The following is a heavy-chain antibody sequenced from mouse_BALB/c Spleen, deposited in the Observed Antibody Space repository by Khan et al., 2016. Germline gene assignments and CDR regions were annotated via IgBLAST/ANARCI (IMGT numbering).Heavy chain of an antibody. J-gene: IGHJ2*01. D-gene: IGHD1-1*02. CDR1: GYSITSDYA. CDR2: ISYSGST. V-gene: IGHV3-2*02. CDR3: ARGGYYFDY. Sequence: EVKLEESGPGLVKPSQSLSLTCTVTGYSITSDYAWNWIRQFPGNKLEWMGYISYSGSTSYNPSLKSRISITRDTFKNQFFLQLNSVTTEDTATYYCARGGYYFDYWGQGTTLTVSS.